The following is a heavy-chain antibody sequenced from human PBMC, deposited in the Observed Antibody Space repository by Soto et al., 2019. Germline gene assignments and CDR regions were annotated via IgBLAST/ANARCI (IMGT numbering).Heavy chain of an antibody. CDR1: GFSFSSFG. Sequence: QVQLVESGGGVVQPGRSLRLSCAASGFSFSSFGMHWVRQAPGKGLEWVAIIWYDGSLEYYADSVKGRFTISRDNSKNTLYLQMNSLRVEDTAVYYCAKPSYDCWSGYYHPFDYWGQGTLVTVSS. CDR2: IWYDGSLE. CDR3: AKPSYDCWSGYYHPFDY. J-gene: IGHJ4*02. D-gene: IGHD3-3*01. V-gene: IGHV3-33*03.